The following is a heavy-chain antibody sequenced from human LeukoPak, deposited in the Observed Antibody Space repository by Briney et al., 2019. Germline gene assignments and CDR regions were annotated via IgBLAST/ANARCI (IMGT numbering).Heavy chain of an antibody. CDR3: ARGRYDVLAGYQPPYFDY. D-gene: IGHD3-9*01. J-gene: IGHJ4*02. Sequence: GGSLRLSCAASGFTFSNYNINWVRQAPGKGLEWVSYISISSSYIYYADSVKGRFTISRDNAKDSLYLQMNSLRAEDTAVYYCARGRYDVLAGYQPPYFDYWGQGTLVTVSS. V-gene: IGHV3-21*01. CDR1: GFTFSNYN. CDR2: ISISSSYI.